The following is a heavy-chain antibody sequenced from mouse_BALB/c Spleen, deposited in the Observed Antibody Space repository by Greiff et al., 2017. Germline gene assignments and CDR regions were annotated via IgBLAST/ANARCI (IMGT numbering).Heavy chain of an antibody. D-gene: IGHD2-4*01. CDR2: IDPENGDT. CDR1: GFNIKDYY. Sequence: VQLQQSGAELVRSGASVKLSCTASGFNIKDYYMHWVKQRPEQGLEWIGWIDPENGDTEYAPKFQGKATMTADTSSNTAYLQLSSLTSEDTAVYYCNYDYDGDYWGQGTLVTVSA. CDR3: NYDYDGDY. V-gene: IGHV14-4*02. J-gene: IGHJ3*01.